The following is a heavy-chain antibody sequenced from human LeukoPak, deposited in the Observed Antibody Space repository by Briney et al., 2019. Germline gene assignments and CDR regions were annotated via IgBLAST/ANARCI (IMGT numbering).Heavy chain of an antibody. D-gene: IGHD3-9*01. J-gene: IGHJ5*01. CDR3: VRDWDHFDFDS. CDR2: IKGDGSHT. Sequence: GGSLRLSCATSGFTFSNYWMHWVRQAPGKGLVWVSRIKGDGSHTIYADSVKGRFTISRDNAKNTLYLQMKSLRAEDTAVYYCVRDWDHFDFDSWGLGTLVTVSS. V-gene: IGHV3-74*01. CDR1: GFTFSNYW.